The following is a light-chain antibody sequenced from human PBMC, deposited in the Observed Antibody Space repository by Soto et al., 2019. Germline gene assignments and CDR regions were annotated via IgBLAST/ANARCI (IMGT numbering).Light chain of an antibody. V-gene: IGLV2-14*01. J-gene: IGLJ3*02. CDR2: EVS. Sequence: QSVLTQPASVCGSPGQSITISCTGTSSDVGGYNYVSWYQHHPGKAPKLMIYEVSDRPSGVSNRFSGSKSGNTASLTISGLQAEDEADYYCSSYTSTTTWVFGGGTKLTVL. CDR1: SSDVGGYNY. CDR3: SSYTSTTTWV.